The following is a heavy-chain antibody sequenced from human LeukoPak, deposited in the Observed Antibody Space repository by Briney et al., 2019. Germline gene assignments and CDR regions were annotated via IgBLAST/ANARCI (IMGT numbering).Heavy chain of an antibody. D-gene: IGHD3-10*01. V-gene: IGHV3-64*02. CDR2: ISTKGGST. CDR3: ARGFRFYGSGIDY. Sequence: GGSLRLSCAASGFTFSEYNMHWVRQAPGKGLEYVSAISTKGGSTHYADSVKGRFTISRGDPKSTLDLQMGSLRPEDMAVYYCARGFRFYGSGIDYWGQGTLVTV. J-gene: IGHJ4*02. CDR1: GFTFSEYN.